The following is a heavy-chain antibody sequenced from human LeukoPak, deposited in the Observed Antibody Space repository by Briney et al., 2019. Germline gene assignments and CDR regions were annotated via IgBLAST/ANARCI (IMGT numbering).Heavy chain of an antibody. D-gene: IGHD3-9*01. J-gene: IGHJ4*02. V-gene: IGHV3-30*18. Sequence: GGSLRLSCAASGFTFSSYGMHWVRQAPGKGLEWVAVISYDGSNKYYVDSVKGRFTISGDNSKNTLYLQMNSLRAEDTAVYYCAKGNDILTGLPDYWGQGTLVTVSS. CDR1: GFTFSSYG. CDR2: ISYDGSNK. CDR3: AKGNDILTGLPDY.